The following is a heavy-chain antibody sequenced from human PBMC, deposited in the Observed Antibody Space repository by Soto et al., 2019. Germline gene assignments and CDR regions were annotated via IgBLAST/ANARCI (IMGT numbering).Heavy chain of an antibody. J-gene: IGHJ4*02. CDR1: GFTFSSNS. CDR2: ISSSSTTI. D-gene: IGHD5-18*01. Sequence: GGSLRLSCAASGFTFSSNSMNWVRQAPGKGLEWVSYISSSSTTINYADSVKGRFTISRDNAKNSLYLQMNSLRDEDTAVYYCAREGHSYGSFDYWGQGTLVTVSS. CDR3: AREGHSYGSFDY. V-gene: IGHV3-48*02.